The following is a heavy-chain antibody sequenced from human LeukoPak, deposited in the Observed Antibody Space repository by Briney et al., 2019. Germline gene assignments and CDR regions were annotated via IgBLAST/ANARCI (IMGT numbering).Heavy chain of an antibody. CDR3: ARRPRDTSGYYLGAFHD. CDR2: IGASGADT. Sequence: GGSLRLSCAASGVTFTNYAMTWVRQAPGKGLEWVSVIGASGADTYYSDSVKGRFTVSRDNSQNTLFLHMSSLRAEDTAVYFCARRPRDTSGYYLGAFHDWGQGTTVTVSS. J-gene: IGHJ3*01. CDR1: GVTFTNYA. D-gene: IGHD3-22*01. V-gene: IGHV3-23*01.